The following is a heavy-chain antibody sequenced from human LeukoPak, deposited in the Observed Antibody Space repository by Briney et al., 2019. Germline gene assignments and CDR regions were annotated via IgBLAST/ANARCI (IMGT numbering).Heavy chain of an antibody. J-gene: IGHJ3*02. CDR1: GFTVSSNY. D-gene: IGHD3-22*01. CDR2: IYSGGST. Sequence: PGGSLRLSCAASGFTVSSNYMSWVRQAPGKGLEWVSVIYSGGSTYYADSVEGRFTISRHNSKNTLYLQMNSLRAEDTAVYYCARSEYYYDSSGYSDAFDIWGQGTMVTVSS. V-gene: IGHV3-53*04. CDR3: ARSEYYYDSSGYSDAFDI.